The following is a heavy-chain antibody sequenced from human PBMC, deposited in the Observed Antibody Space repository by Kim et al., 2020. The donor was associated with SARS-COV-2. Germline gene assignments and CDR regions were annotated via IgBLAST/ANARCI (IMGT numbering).Heavy chain of an antibody. D-gene: IGHD1-26*01. CDR2: INTNTGNP. CDR1: GYTFTSYA. CDR3: ARDLDSGSYYPNWFDP. Sequence: ASVKVSCKASGYTFTSYAMNWVRQAPGQGLEWMGWINTNTGNPTYAQGFTGRFVFSLDTSVSTAYLQISSLKAEDTAVYYCARDLDSGSYYPNWFDPWGQGTLVTVSS. J-gene: IGHJ5*02. V-gene: IGHV7-4-1*02.